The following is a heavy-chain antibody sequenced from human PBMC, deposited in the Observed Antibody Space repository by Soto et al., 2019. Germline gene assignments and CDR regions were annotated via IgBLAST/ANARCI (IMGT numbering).Heavy chain of an antibody. CDR3: ARRNSADYDILTGYYIFDY. V-gene: IGHV4-39*01. CDR2: IYYSGST. CDR1: GGSISSSSYY. D-gene: IGHD3-9*01. J-gene: IGHJ4*02. Sequence: QLQLQESGPGLVKPSETLSLTCTVSGGSISSSSYYWGWIRQPPGKGLEWIGSIYYSGSTYYNPSLKSRVTTSVETSKNQFYLHLSSVTAADTAVYYCARRNSADYDILTGYYIFDYWGQGTLVTVSS.